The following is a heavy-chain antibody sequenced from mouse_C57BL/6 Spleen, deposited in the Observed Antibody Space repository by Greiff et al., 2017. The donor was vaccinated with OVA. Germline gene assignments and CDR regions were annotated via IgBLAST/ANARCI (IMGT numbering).Heavy chain of an antibody. V-gene: IGHV5-17*01. J-gene: IGHJ4*01. Sequence: EVKLMESGGGLVKPGGSLKLSCAASGFTFSDYGMHWVRQAPEKGLEWVAYISSGSSTIYYADTVKGRFTISRDNAKHTLFLQMTSLRSEDTAMYYCARRYDYYYAMDYWGQGTSGTVSS. D-gene: IGHD2-4*01. CDR1: GFTFSDYG. CDR2: ISSGSSTI. CDR3: ARRYDYYYAMDY.